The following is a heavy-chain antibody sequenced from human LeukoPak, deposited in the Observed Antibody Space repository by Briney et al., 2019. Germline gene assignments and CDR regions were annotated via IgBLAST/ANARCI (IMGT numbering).Heavy chain of an antibody. CDR2: IYTSGST. D-gene: IGHD3-22*01. CDR3: ARRSLLQPFDP. V-gene: IGHV4-61*02. CDR1: GGSISSGSYY. Sequence: PSETLSLTCTVSGGSISSGSYYWSWIRQPAGKGLEWIGRIYTSGSTNYNPSLKSRVTISVDTSKNQFSLKLSSVTAADTAVYYCARRSLLQPFDPWGQGTLVTVSS. J-gene: IGHJ5*02.